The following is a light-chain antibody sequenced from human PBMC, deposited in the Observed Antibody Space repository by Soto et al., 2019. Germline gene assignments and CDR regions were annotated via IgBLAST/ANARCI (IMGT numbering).Light chain of an antibody. V-gene: IGKV3-20*01. CDR1: QSVSSSY. Sequence: EIVLTQSPGTLSLSPGERATLSCRASQSVSSSYLAWYQQKPGQAPRLLIYGASSRATGIPDRFSGSGSGTDFTLTISRLEPEDFAVYYCQQYGSSPPTFGQGTKGAIK. CDR2: GAS. CDR3: QQYGSSPPT. J-gene: IGKJ1*01.